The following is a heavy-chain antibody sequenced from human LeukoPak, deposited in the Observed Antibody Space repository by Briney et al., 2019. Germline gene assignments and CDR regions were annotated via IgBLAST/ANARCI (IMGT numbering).Heavy chain of an antibody. D-gene: IGHD3-10*02. CDR2: ISSSGRTI. CDR1: GFTFSSYE. Sequence: PGGSLRLSCAASGFTFSSYEMNRVRQAPGKGLEWVSYISSSGRTIYYADSVKGRFTISRDNAKNSLYLQMNSLRAEDTAVYYCAELGITMIGGVWGKGTTVTISS. J-gene: IGHJ6*04. CDR3: AELGITMIGGV. V-gene: IGHV3-48*03.